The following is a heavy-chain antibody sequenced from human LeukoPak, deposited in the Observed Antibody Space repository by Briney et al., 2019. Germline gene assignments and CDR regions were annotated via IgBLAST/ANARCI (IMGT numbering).Heavy chain of an antibody. CDR2: IYSGDI. V-gene: IGHV3-11*01. CDR3: ARGGSKTFDF. J-gene: IGHJ4*02. CDR1: GFTFNDYY. Sequence: GGSLRLSCAAPGFTFNDYYMSWTRQAPGKGLEWVSTIYSGDIKYADSVKGRFTISRDNAKNSLYLQMDSLRAEDTAVYYCARGGSKTFDFWGQGTPVTVSS.